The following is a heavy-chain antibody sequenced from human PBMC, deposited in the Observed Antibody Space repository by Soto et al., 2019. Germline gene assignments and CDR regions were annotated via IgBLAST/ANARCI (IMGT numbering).Heavy chain of an antibody. J-gene: IGHJ4*02. Sequence: SETLSLTCTVSGASISSDYWSWFRQPPGKGLEWIGHIYYSGSTNYNPSLKSRVTISPDTSKNQLSLKLSTVAAADTAVYYCARTGSRAAIVWGQGTLVTVSS. D-gene: IGHD2-2*02. CDR1: GASISSDY. V-gene: IGHV4-59*01. CDR2: IYYSGST. CDR3: ARTGSRAAIV.